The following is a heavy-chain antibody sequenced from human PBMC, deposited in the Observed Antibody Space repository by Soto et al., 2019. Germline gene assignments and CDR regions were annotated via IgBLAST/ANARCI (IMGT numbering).Heavy chain of an antibody. D-gene: IGHD1-1*01. Sequence: QVQLQESGPGLVKPSQTLSLTCTVSGGSISSGGTASYWTWIRQLPGKGLEWIGYIYYTGNTYYNPSLKSRPTISIDTSENQFSLKLTSVTAAYTAVSFCASGHDAYKVRYWGQGTLVTVSS. J-gene: IGHJ4*02. V-gene: IGHV4-31*03. CDR1: GGSISSGGTASY. CDR2: IYYTGNT. CDR3: ASGHDAYKVRY.